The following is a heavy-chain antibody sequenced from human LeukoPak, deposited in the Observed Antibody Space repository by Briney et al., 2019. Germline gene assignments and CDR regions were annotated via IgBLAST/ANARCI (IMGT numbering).Heavy chain of an antibody. CDR3: AKDPDYYDSSGDY. D-gene: IGHD3-22*01. Sequence: QPGGSLRLSCAASRFTFSSYAMSWVRQAPGKGLEWVSAISGSGGSTYYAGSVKGRFTISRDNSKNTLYLQMNSLRAEDTAVYYCAKDPDYYDSSGDYWGQGTLVTVSS. CDR1: RFTFSSYA. J-gene: IGHJ4*02. V-gene: IGHV3-23*01. CDR2: ISGSGGST.